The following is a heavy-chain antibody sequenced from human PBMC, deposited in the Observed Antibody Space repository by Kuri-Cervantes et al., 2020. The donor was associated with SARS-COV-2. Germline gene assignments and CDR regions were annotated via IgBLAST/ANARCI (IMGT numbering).Heavy chain of an antibody. D-gene: IGHD3-10*01. CDR2: IWYDGKNE. Sequence: GGSLRLSCGASGLSLTNYATHWVRQAPGKGLEWVSVIWYDGKNEYYAGSVKGRFNISRDTSKNTVSLHMNSLRAEDTAMYYCATGAANSYMDVWGRGTTVTVSS. CDR3: ATGAANSYMDV. V-gene: IGHV3-33*08. CDR1: GLSLTNYA. J-gene: IGHJ6*03.